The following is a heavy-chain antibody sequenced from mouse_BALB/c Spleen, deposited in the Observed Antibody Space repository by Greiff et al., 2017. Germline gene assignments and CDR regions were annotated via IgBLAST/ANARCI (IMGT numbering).Heavy chain of an antibody. CDR1: GFSLTSYG. CDR2: IWAGGST. D-gene: IGHD2-4*01. CDR3: ARYDYDVKGNYAMDY. J-gene: IGHJ4*01. Sequence: VKLVESGPGLVAPSQSLSITCTVSGFSLTSYGVHWVRQPPGKGLEWLGVIWAGGSTNYNSALMSRLSISKDNSKSQVFLKMNSLQTDDTAMYYCARYDYDVKGNYAMDYWGQGTSVTVSS. V-gene: IGHV2-9*02.